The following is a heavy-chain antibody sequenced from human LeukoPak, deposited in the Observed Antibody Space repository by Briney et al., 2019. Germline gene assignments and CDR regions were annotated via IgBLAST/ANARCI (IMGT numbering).Heavy chain of an antibody. CDR2: ISSSGSTV. Sequence: GGSLRLSCAASGFTFSSYEMSWIRQAPGKGLEWVSYISSSGSTVYYADSVKGRFTISRDNAKNSLYLQMNSLRAEDTAVYYCAREDIAAAATPPGIYYYYYYGMDVWGQGTTVTVSS. J-gene: IGHJ6*02. CDR3: AREDIAAAATPPGIYYYYYYGMDV. CDR1: GFTFSSYE. V-gene: IGHV3-48*03. D-gene: IGHD6-13*01.